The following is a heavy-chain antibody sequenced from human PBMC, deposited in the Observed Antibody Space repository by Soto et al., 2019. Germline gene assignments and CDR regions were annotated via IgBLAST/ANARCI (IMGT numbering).Heavy chain of an antibody. J-gene: IGHJ5*02. CDR3: ARDRAEGSADWFDP. CDR1: GGTFSSYA. D-gene: IGHD3-10*01. Sequence: QVQLVQSGAEVKKPGSSVKVSCKASGGTFSSYAISWVRQAPGQGLEWMGGIIPIFGTANYAQKFQGRVTITADESTTTAYMERSSLRSEDTAGYYWARDRAEGSADWFDPWGQGTLVTVSS. CDR2: IIPIFGTA. V-gene: IGHV1-69*01.